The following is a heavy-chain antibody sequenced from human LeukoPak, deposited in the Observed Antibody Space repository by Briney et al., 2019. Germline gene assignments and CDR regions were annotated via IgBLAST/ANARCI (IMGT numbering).Heavy chain of an antibody. Sequence: GGSLRLSCAASGFTFSSYAMHWVRQAPGKGLEWVAVISYDGSNKYYADSVRGRFTISRDNSKNTLYLQMNSLRAEDTAVYYCARAMGPSSSLDCWGQGTLVTVSS. D-gene: IGHD6-6*01. V-gene: IGHV3-30-3*01. CDR1: GFTFSSYA. CDR2: ISYDGSNK. CDR3: ARAMGPSSSLDC. J-gene: IGHJ4*02.